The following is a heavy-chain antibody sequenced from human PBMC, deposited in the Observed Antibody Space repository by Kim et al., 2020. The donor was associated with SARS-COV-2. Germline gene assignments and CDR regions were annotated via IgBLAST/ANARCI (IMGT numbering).Heavy chain of an antibody. J-gene: IGHJ6*02. V-gene: IGHV4-34*01. D-gene: IGHD3-16*01. CDR3: ARGRVGVVLAPVLGLGPYYEYFILDV. Sequence: SETLSLTCAVYGGSFSGHSWSWIRQPPGQGLEWIGEITHSGSTKDNTSLKSRLTISIDMSKNQFSLKLTSVTAADTGLYYCARGRVGVVLAPVLGLGPYYEYFILDVWGHGTTVTVSS. CDR1: GGSFSGHS. CDR2: ITHSGST.